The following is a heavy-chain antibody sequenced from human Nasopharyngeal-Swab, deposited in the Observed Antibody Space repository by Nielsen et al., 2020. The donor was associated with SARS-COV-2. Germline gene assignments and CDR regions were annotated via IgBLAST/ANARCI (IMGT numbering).Heavy chain of an antibody. J-gene: IGHJ3*02. Sequence: GESLKISCAASGFTFRIYAMSWVRQAPGKGLEWASYISGDGDRVFYADSVKGRFTISRDNSASTMYLQMNSLRADDTAVYYCAKDVSLIRGYDAFDIWGQGTMVTVSS. V-gene: IGHV3-23*01. CDR2: ISGDGDRV. CDR3: AKDVSLIRGYDAFDI. CDR1: GFTFRIYA. D-gene: IGHD3-10*01.